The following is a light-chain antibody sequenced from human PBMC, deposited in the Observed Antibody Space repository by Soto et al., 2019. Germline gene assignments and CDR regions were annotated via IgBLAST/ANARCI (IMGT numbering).Light chain of an antibody. J-gene: IGKJ1*01. CDR3: QQSYTAPPT. CDR1: LTTSIF. CDR2: AAS. Sequence: DNQLTQSPSSLSAYLGDRVTITCRASLTTSIFLNWYQHSPGKAPRLLIYAASSLQSGVPSRFSGSGSGTEFTLTISSLQAEDFATYYCQQSYTAPPTFGQGTKVE. V-gene: IGKV1-39*01.